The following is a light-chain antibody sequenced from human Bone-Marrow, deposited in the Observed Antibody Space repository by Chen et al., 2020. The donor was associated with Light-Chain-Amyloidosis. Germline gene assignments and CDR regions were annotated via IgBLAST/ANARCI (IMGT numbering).Light chain of an antibody. V-gene: IGKV1-5*03. Sequence: DIQMTQSPSILSASVGDRVTITCRASQSISSWLAWYQQKPGKAPNLLISMASSLESGVPSRFSGSGSGTEFTLTIRSLQPDDFATYYCQQYHVYSTFGQGTKVEIK. CDR2: MAS. CDR1: QSISSW. J-gene: IGKJ1*01. CDR3: QQYHVYST.